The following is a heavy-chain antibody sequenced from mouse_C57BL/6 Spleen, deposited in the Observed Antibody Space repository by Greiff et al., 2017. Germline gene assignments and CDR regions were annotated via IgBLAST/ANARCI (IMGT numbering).Heavy chain of an antibody. J-gene: IGHJ1*03. CDR1: GFTFTDYY. V-gene: IGHV7-3*01. D-gene: IGHD1-1*01. Sequence: EVKLMESGGGLVQPGGSLSLSCAASGFTFTDYYMSWVRQPPGKALEWLGFIRNKANGYTTEYSASVKGRFTISRDNSQSILYLQMNALRAEDSATYYCARYTDYGSSYGYFDVWGTGTTVTVSS. CDR3: ARYTDYGSSYGYFDV. CDR2: IRNKANGYTT.